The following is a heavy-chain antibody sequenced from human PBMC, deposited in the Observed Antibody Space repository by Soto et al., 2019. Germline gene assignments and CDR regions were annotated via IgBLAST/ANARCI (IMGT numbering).Heavy chain of an antibody. CDR3: ARGGGYRIGEPNWFDP. J-gene: IGHJ5*02. Sequence: SETLSLTCTVSGASMSDYYGTWIRQPPGRGLEWIGFMHSNGNANYSSSLKGRATISVDTYNNQFSLILTSVTAADTAVYYCARGGGYRIGEPNWFDPWGQGTLVTV. CDR1: GASMSDYY. CDR2: MHSNGNA. V-gene: IGHV4-59*01. D-gene: IGHD3-10*01.